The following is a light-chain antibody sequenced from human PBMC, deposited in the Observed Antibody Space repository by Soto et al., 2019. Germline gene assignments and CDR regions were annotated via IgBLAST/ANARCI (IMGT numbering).Light chain of an antibody. CDR1: QSISSY. J-gene: IGKJ2*01. CDR3: QQSYSFPPYT. CDR2: AAS. V-gene: IGKV1-39*01. Sequence: DIQMTQSPSSLSASVGDRVTLTCRSSQSISSYLNWYQQKPGKAPKLLIYAASNLQSGVPSRFSGSGSGTDFTLTISSLQPEDFATYYCQQSYSFPPYTFGQGTNLEIK.